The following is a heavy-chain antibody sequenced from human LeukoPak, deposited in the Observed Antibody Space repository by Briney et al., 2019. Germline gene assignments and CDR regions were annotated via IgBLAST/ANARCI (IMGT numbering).Heavy chain of an antibody. CDR1: GYTFTSYG. V-gene: IGHV1-18*01. D-gene: IGHD2-2*02. Sequence: GASVKVSCKASGYTFTSYGISWVRQAPGQGLEWMGWISAYNGNTNYAQKLQGRVTMTTDTSTSTAYMELRSLRSDDTAVYYCARGYCSSTSCYKGFDPWGQGTLVTVSS. J-gene: IGHJ5*02. CDR3: ARGYCSSTSCYKGFDP. CDR2: ISAYNGNT.